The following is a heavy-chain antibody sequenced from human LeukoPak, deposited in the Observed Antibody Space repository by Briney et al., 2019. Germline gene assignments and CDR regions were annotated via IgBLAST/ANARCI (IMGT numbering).Heavy chain of an antibody. CDR3: ARVGYGGNSEFDY. D-gene: IGHD4-23*01. J-gene: IGHJ4*02. CDR2: IIPIFGTA. V-gene: IGHV1-69*13. Sequence: SVKVSCKASGGTFSSYAISWVRQAPGQGLEWMGGIIPIFGTANYAQKFQGRVTITADESTSTAYMELRSLRSDDTAVYYCARVGYGGNSEFDYWGQGTLVTVSS. CDR1: GGTFSSYA.